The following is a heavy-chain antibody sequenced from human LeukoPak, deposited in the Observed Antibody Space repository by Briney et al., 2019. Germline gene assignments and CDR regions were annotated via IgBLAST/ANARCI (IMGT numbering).Heavy chain of an antibody. CDR3: AREGGYDFWSGHYNPIHWFDS. CDR2: ISYDGTNK. D-gene: IGHD3-3*01. Sequence: GGSLRLSCAASGFTVSSNYMSWVRQAPGKGLEWLAVISYDGTNKNYADSVRGRFIIPRDNSKSTLYLQLNSLRAEDTAVYYCAREGGYDFWSGHYNPIHWFDSWGQGTLVSVSS. J-gene: IGHJ5*01. CDR1: GFTVSSNY. V-gene: IGHV3-30-3*01.